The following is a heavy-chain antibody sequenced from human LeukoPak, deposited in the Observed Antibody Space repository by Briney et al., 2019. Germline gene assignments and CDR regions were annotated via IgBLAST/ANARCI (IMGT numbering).Heavy chain of an antibody. V-gene: IGHV3-11*01. CDR2: ISTSGTTI. CDR1: GFTFSDYY. D-gene: IGHD3-10*01. Sequence: GGSLRLSCAASGFTFSDYYMSWIRQAPGKGLEWVSYISTSGTTIYYADSVKGRFTISRDNARNSLFLQMNSLKTEDTAVYYCTSRDRNVSAYGSLDFWGQGTLVTVSS. CDR3: TSRDRNVSAYGSLDF. J-gene: IGHJ4*02.